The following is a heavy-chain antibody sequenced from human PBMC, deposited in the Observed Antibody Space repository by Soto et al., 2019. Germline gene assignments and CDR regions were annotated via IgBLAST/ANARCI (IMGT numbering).Heavy chain of an antibody. CDR3: ARAVGGSSSFDY. D-gene: IGHD6-13*01. V-gene: IGHV1-2*04. CDR1: GYAFSNYD. Sequence: ASVKVSCKASGYAFSNYDINWVRQATGQGLEWMGWINPNSGGPRYAQKFQGWVTMTRDTSISTAYMELSRLRSDDTAAYYCARAVGGSSSFDYWGQGTLVTVSS. CDR2: INPNSGGP. J-gene: IGHJ4*02.